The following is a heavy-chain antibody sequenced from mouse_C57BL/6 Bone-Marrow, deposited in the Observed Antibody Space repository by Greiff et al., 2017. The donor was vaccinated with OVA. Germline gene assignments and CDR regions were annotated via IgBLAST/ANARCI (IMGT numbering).Heavy chain of an antibody. CDR1: GYTFTDYN. CDR2: INPNNGGT. J-gene: IGHJ1*03. D-gene: IGHD1-1*01. V-gene: IGHV1-18*01. CDR3: ARDVYGSRRGYFDV. Sequence: EVQLVESGPELVKPGASVKIPCKASGYTFTDYNMDWVKQSHGKSLEWIGDINPNNGGTIYNQKFKGKATLTVDKSSSTAYMELRSLTSEDTAVYYCARDVYGSRRGYFDVWGTGTTVTVSS.